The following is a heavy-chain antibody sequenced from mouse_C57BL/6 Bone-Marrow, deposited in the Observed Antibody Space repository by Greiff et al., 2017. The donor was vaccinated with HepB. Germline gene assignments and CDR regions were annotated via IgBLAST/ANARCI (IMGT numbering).Heavy chain of an antibody. J-gene: IGHJ4*01. CDR2: IYPGSGNT. CDR1: GYTFTDYY. Sequence: QVQLQQSGAELVRPGASVKLSCKASGYTFTDYYINWVKQRPGQGLEWIARIYPGSGNTYYNEKFKGKATLAAEKSSSTAYMQLSSLTSEDSAVYFCARSGVRRRGGYAMDYWGQGTSVTVSS. CDR3: ARSGVRRRGGYAMDY. V-gene: IGHV1-76*01. D-gene: IGHD2-12*01.